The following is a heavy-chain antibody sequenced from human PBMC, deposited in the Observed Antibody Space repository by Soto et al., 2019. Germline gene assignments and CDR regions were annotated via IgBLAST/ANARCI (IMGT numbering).Heavy chain of an antibody. J-gene: IGHJ5*02. CDR1: GYSFTSYW. Sequence: GESLKISCKGSGYSFTSYWIGWVRQMPGKGLEWMGIIYPGDSDTRYSPSFQGQVTISADKSISTAYLQWSSLKASDTAMYYCARRGLTTTLSIMGWFDPWGQGTLVTVSS. D-gene: IGHD4-4*01. CDR3: ARRGLTTTLSIMGWFDP. CDR2: IYPGDSDT. V-gene: IGHV5-51*01.